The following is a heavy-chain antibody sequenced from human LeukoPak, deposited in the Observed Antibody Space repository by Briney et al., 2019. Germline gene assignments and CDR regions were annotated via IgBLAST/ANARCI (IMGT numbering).Heavy chain of an antibody. D-gene: IGHD2-15*01. CDR1: GYTFTSYG. Sequence: ASVKVSCKASGYTFTSYGISWVRQAPGQWLEWMGWISAYNGNTNYAQKLQGRVTMTTDTSTSTAYMELRSLRSDDTAVYYCARAPRYCSGGSCYQGAFDIWGQGTMVTVSS. V-gene: IGHV1-18*01. CDR3: ARAPRYCSGGSCYQGAFDI. J-gene: IGHJ3*02. CDR2: ISAYNGNT.